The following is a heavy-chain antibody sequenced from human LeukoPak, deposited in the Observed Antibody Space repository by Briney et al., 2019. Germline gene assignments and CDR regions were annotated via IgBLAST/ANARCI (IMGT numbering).Heavy chain of an antibody. CDR3: TRPPSSGANPIDY. CDR1: GFTFSSSA. CDR2: IRSKANSYAT. D-gene: IGHD4/OR15-4a*01. J-gene: IGHJ4*02. V-gene: IGHV3-73*01. Sequence: GGSLRLSCAASGFTFSSSAMHWVRQASGKGLEWVGRIRSKANSYATAYAASVKGRFTISRDDSKKTAYLQMNSLKTEDTAVYYCTRPPSSGANPIDYWGQGTLVTVSS.